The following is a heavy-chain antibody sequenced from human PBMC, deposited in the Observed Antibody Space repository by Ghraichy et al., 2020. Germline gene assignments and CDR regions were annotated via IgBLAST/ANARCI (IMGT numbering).Heavy chain of an antibody. CDR3: ARDPIAVAGTPLNLLDY. D-gene: IGHD6-19*01. V-gene: IGHV1-3*01. CDR1: GYTFTSYA. CDR2: INAGNGNT. J-gene: IGHJ4*02. Sequence: ASVKVSCKASGYTFTSYAMHWVRQAPGQRLEWMGWINAGNGNTKYSQKFQGRVTITRDTSASTAYMELSSLRSEDTAVYYCARDPIAVAGTPLNLLDYWGQGTLVTVSS.